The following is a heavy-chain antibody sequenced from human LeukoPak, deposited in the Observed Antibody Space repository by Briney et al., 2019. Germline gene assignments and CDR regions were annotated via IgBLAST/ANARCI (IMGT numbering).Heavy chain of an antibody. J-gene: IGHJ2*01. CDR3: ARKANVASVSEAGTIRGFFDL. Sequence: SVRVSCKASGGTFSSSAISWVRQAPGQGLEWIGGITYILGTTNYAQRLQDRVTITADKSFTTVYLELSSLRSEDTAVFYCARKANVASVSEAGTIRGFFDLWGRGTLVTVSS. CDR2: ITYILGTT. CDR1: GGTFSSSA. V-gene: IGHV1-69*06. D-gene: IGHD6-13*01.